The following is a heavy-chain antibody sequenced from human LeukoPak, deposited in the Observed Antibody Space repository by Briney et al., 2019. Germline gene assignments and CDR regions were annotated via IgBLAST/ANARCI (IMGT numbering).Heavy chain of an antibody. J-gene: IGHJ4*02. CDR1: GGSISSGGYS. V-gene: IGHV4-30-2*01. Sequence: PSQTLSLTCAVSGGSISSGGYSWSWIRQPPGKGLEWIGYIYHSGSTYYNPSLKSRVTISVDTSKNQFSLKLSSVTAADTAVYYCARVIAVAGMGFDYWGQGTLVTVSS. D-gene: IGHD6-19*01. CDR3: ARVIAVAGMGFDY. CDR2: IYHSGST.